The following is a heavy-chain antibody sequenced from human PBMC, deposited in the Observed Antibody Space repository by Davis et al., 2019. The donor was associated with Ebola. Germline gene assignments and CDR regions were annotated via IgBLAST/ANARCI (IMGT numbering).Heavy chain of an antibody. CDR2: INPSGGST. J-gene: IGHJ4*02. D-gene: IGHD3-3*01. Sequence: ASVKVSCKASGYTFTTYYMHWVRQAPGQGLEWMGIINPSGGSTTYAQKFQGRDTMTRDTSTSTVYMELSSLRSEDTAVYYCTRGYDFWSGDYWGQGTLVTVSS. V-gene: IGHV1-46*01. CDR1: GYTFTTYY. CDR3: TRGYDFWSGDY.